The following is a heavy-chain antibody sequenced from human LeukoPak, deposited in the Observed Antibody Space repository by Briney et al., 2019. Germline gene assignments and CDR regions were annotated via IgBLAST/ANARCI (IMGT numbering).Heavy chain of an antibody. J-gene: IGHJ4*02. CDR2: IYYSGST. CDR3: SRREDSGTSGYYGL. D-gene: IGHD3-22*01. Sequence: SETLSLTCTVSGGSISSYYWSWIRQPPGKGLERIGYIYYSGSTNYNPSLKSRVTISVDTSKNQFSLKLSSVTAADTAVYYCSRREDSGTSGYYGLWGQGTLVTVSS. CDR1: GGSISSYY. V-gene: IGHV4-59*08.